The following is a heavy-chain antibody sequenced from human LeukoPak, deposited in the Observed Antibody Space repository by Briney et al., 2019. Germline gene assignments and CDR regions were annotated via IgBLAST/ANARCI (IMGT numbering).Heavy chain of an antibody. CDR3: TTVPVLLWFGELLFVGC. D-gene: IGHD3-10*01. Sequence: PGGSLRLSCAASGFTFSNAWMSWVRQAPGKGLEWVGRIKSKTDGGTTDYAAPVKGRFTISRDDSKNTLYLQMNSLKTEDTAVYYCTTVPVLLWFGELLFVGCWGQGTLVTVSS. J-gene: IGHJ4*02. V-gene: IGHV3-15*01. CDR2: IKSKTDGGTT. CDR1: GFTFSNAW.